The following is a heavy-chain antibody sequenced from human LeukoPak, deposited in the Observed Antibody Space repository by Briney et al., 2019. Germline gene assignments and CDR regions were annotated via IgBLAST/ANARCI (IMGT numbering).Heavy chain of an antibody. CDR3: ARAYSSGRSDAFDI. CDR2: IHPGDSDT. V-gene: IGHV5-51*01. Sequence: GESLKISCKASGYTFTNYWIGWVRQMPGKGPEWMGSIHPGDSDTTYSPSFEGQVTISADKSISTAYLQWRSLKASDTAMYYCARAYSSGRSDAFDIWGQGTMVTVSS. CDR1: GYTFTNYW. J-gene: IGHJ3*02. D-gene: IGHD6-19*01.